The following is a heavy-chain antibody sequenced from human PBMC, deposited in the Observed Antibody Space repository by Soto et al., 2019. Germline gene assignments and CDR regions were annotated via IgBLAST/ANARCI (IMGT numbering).Heavy chain of an antibody. CDR2: INHSGST. CDR3: ARARSSGGSCYWFDP. V-gene: IGHV4-39*07. J-gene: IGHJ5*02. Sequence: SETLPLTCTVSGGSISSSSYYWGWIRQPPGKGLEWIGEINHSGSTNYNPSLKSRVTISVDTSKNQFSLKLSSVTAADTAVYYCARARSSGGSCYWFDPWGQGTLVTVSS. D-gene: IGHD2-15*01. CDR1: GGSISSSSYY.